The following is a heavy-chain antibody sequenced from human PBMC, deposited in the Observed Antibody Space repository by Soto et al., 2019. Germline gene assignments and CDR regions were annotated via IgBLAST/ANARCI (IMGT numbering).Heavy chain of an antibody. D-gene: IGHD6-19*01. CDR2: ISGSGGST. Sequence: TVWSLRLSWTASLFTFSSYAMSWVRKTPVKGLEFFSAISGSGGSTYYADSVKGRFTISRDNSKNTLYLQMNSLRAEDTAVYYCAKSIVSSGPQFEYWGQGTLVTVSS. CDR1: LFTFSSYA. CDR3: AKSIVSSGPQFEY. V-gene: IGHV3-23*01. J-gene: IGHJ4*02.